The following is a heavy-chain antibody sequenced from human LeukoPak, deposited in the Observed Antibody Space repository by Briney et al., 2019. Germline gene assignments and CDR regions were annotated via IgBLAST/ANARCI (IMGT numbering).Heavy chain of an antibody. CDR3: ARDPYYYGSGSHEGFDY. V-gene: IGHV1-18*01. CDR2: ISAYNGNT. Sequence: GASVKVSCKASGCTFTSYGISWVRQAPGQGLEWMGWISAYNGNTNYAQKLQGRVTMTTDTSTSTAYMELRSLRSDDTAVYYCARDPYYYGSGSHEGFDYWGQGTLVTVSS. J-gene: IGHJ4*02. CDR1: GCTFTSYG. D-gene: IGHD3-10*01.